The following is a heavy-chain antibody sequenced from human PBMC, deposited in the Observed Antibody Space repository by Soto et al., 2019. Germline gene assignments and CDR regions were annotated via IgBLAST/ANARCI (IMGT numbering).Heavy chain of an antibody. J-gene: IGHJ3*02. V-gene: IGHV3-48*02. D-gene: IGHD3-3*01. Sequence: EVQLVESGGGLVQPGGSLRLSCAASGFTFSSYSMNWVRQAPGKGLEWVSYISSSSSTIYYADSVKGRFTISRDNAKNSLYLQMNSVRDEDTAVYYCARAGMDFCSGYPTDDAFDIWGQGTMVTVSS. CDR3: ARAGMDFCSGYPTDDAFDI. CDR1: GFTFSSYS. CDR2: ISSSSSTI.